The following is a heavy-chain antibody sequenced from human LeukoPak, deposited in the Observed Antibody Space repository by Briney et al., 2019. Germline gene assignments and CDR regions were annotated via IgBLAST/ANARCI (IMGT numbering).Heavy chain of an antibody. Sequence: GGPLRLSCAASGFNFGPYYMAWIRQAPGTGLAWVSSISAGSTYTHYADSVEGRFTISRDDAQSSVFLLINNLRAEDTGFYYCAREFYGQFDSWGQGTLVTVSS. D-gene: IGHD4-17*01. CDR3: AREFYGQFDS. CDR2: ISAGSTYT. V-gene: IGHV3-11*06. J-gene: IGHJ4*02. CDR1: GFNFGPYY.